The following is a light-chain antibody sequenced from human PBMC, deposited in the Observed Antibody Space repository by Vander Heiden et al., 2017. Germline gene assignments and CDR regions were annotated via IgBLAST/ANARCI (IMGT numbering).Light chain of an antibody. CDR2: AAS. V-gene: IGKV1-39*01. CDR1: QSISSY. J-gene: IGKJ4*01. Sequence: DIQMTQSPSSLSASVGDRVTITCRASQSISSYLNWYQQKPGKAPKLLIYAASSLQSGVPSRFSGSGSGTDFTLTISSRQPEDFATYYCQQIDSTPFYVFGGGTKVXIK. CDR3: QQIDSTPFYV.